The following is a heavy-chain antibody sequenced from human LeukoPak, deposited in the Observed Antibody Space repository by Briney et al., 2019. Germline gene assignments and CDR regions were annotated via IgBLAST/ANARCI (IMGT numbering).Heavy chain of an antibody. V-gene: IGHV4-38-2*02. CDR1: GYCIRRGYY. J-gene: IGHJ4*02. D-gene: IGHD3-10*01. Sequence: SYTLSVTCPVSGYCIRRGYYWGLNRPPPGKGLEWVGTFYQRGSTYYKPFLKSRVTLSVDTSKNQCSLKLSSVTAADTAVYYCARDIRYGSGSSHIDYWGQGTLVTVSS. CDR2: FYQRGST. CDR3: ARDIRYGSGSSHIDY.